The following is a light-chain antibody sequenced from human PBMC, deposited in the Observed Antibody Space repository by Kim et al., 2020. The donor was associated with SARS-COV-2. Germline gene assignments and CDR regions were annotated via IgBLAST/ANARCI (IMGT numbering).Light chain of an antibody. V-gene: IGLV2-14*03. CDR1: STDIGGYDY. CDR3: SSYSSANFAV. CDR2: AVT. Sequence: QSALTQPASVSGSPGQSITISCTGTSTDIGGYDYVSWYQQHPGKAPKLIIYAVTQRPSGVSNHFSASKFANTASLTISGLLAEDEADYYCSSYSSANFAVFGGGTQLTVL. J-gene: IGLJ2*01.